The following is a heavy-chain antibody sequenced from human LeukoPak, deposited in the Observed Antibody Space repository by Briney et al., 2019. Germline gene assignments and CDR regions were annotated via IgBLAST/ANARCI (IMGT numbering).Heavy chain of an antibody. D-gene: IGHD1-26*01. V-gene: IGHV3-21*01. J-gene: IGHJ4*02. Sequence: PGGSLRLSCAASGFTFDDYGMSWVRQAPGKGLEWVSSISSSSSYIYYADSVKGRFTISRDNAKNSLYLQMNSLRAEDTAVYYCARRSGSYFDYWGQGTLVTVSS. CDR3: ARRSGSYFDY. CDR1: GFTFDDYG. CDR2: ISSSSSYI.